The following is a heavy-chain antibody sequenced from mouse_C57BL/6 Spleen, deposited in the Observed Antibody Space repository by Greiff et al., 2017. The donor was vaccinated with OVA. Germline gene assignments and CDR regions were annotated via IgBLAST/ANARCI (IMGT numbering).Heavy chain of an antibody. CDR1: GFTFSSYA. CDR3: TRDRSNSYYYAMDD. Sequence: EVQGVESGEGLVKPGGSLKLSCAASGFTFSSYAMSWVRQTPEKRLEWVAYISSGGDYIYYADTVKGRFTISRDNARNTLYLHMSSLKSEDTAMYYCTRDRSNSYYYAMDDWGQGTSVTVSS. D-gene: IGHD2-5*01. CDR2: ISSGGDYI. J-gene: IGHJ4*01. V-gene: IGHV5-9-1*02.